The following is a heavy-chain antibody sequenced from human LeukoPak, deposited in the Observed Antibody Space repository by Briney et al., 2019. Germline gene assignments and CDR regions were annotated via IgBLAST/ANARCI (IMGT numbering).Heavy chain of an antibody. CDR3: ASSYPGKFFDY. CDR2: ISSSSSYI. V-gene: IGHV3-21*01. Sequence: GGSLRLSCAASGFTFSSYSMNWVRQAPGKALEWVSSISSSSSYIYYADSVKGRFTISRDNAKNSLYLQMNSLRAEDTAVYYCASSYPGKFFDYWGQGTLVTVSS. CDR1: GFTFSSYS. J-gene: IGHJ4*02. D-gene: IGHD3-10*01.